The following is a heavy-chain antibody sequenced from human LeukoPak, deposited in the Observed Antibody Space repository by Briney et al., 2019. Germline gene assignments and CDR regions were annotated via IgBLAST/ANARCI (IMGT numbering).Heavy chain of an antibody. CDR1: GFTFSNYD. J-gene: IGHJ5*02. CDR2: ISDSGGST. D-gene: IGHD6-19*01. CDR3: AKDLSRAVAADWFDP. Sequence: GGSLRLSCAASGFTFSNYDMSWVRQVPGKGLEWVSSISDSGGSTYYADSVTGRFTISRDNSKNTLYLQMTNLRAADTAVYYCAKDLSRAVAADWFDPWDQGSLVTVSS. V-gene: IGHV3-23*01.